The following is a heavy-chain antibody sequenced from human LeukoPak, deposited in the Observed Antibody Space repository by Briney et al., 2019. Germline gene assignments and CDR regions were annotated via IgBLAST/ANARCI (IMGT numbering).Heavy chain of an antibody. CDR2: IQYDGSTK. CDR1: GFGFSGYG. J-gene: IGHJ4*02. D-gene: IGHD3-3*01. V-gene: IGHV3-30*02. Sequence: SGGSLRLSCAASGFGFSGYGMHWVRQTPGKGLEWVAFIQYDGSTKDYADSVRGRFTISRDNSKNTLYLQMNSLRDEDTAVYYCAPSILGVAPPGGGANYWGQGTLVTVSS. CDR3: APSILGVAPPGGGANY.